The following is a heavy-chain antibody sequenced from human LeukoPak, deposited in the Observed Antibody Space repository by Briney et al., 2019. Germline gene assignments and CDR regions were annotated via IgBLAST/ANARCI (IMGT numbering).Heavy chain of an antibody. CDR1: GGSISSSY. V-gene: IGHV4-59*01. Sequence: SETLSLTCTVSGGSISSSYWTWIRQPPGKGLEWIGYINYSGSTSYNPSLKSRVAISVDTSKNQFSLKLSSVTAADTAVYYCARGHSSSWYYFDFWGQGTLVTVSS. CDR3: ARGHSSSWYYFDF. D-gene: IGHD6-13*01. CDR2: INYSGST. J-gene: IGHJ4*02.